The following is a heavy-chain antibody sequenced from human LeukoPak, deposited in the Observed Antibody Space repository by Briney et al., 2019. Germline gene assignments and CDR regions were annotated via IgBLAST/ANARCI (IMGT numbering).Heavy chain of an antibody. CDR1: GFTFSTYA. CDR2: LSFDGRNE. Sequence: GSLRLSCAASGFTFSTYAMHWVRQAPGKGLEWVAVLSFDGRNEYYADAVKGRFTISRDNSESTVSLQMNSLRTEDTAVYYCARAPLIMAAPDYWGQGTLVTVSS. CDR3: ARAPLIMAAPDY. D-gene: IGHD2-8*01. J-gene: IGHJ4*02. V-gene: IGHV3-30*17.